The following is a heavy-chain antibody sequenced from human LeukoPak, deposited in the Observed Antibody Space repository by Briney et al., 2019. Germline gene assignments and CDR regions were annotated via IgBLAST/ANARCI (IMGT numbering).Heavy chain of an antibody. J-gene: IGHJ4*02. CDR1: GYTLTELS. CDR2: FDPEDGET. CDR3: ATDGRLRYFDWLPYFDY. D-gene: IGHD3-9*01. Sequence: ASVKVSCKVSGYTLTELSMHWVRQAPGKGLEWMGGFDPEDGETICAQKFQGRVTMTEDTSTDTAYMELSSLRSEDTAVYYCATDGRLRYFDWLPYFDYWGQGTLVTVSS. V-gene: IGHV1-24*01.